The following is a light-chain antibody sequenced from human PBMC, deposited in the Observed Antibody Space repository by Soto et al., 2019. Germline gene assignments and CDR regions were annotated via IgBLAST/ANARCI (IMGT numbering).Light chain of an antibody. CDR1: SSDVGGYNY. J-gene: IGLJ2*01. V-gene: IGLV2-14*01. CDR3: SSYTGSSTPVV. CDR2: EVS. Sequence: QSALTQPASASGSPGQSVTISCTGTSSDVGGYNYVSWYQQHPGKAPKLMIYEVSNRPSGVSDRFSGSKSGNTASLTVSGLQAEDEADYYCSSYTGSSTPVVFGAGTKLTVL.